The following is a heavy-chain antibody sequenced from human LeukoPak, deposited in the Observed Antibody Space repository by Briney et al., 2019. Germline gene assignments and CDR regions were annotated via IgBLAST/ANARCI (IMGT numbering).Heavy chain of an antibody. CDR1: GFTFSSYS. Sequence: PGGSLRLSCAASGFTFSSYSMNWVRQAPGKGLEWVSSISSSSSYIYYADSVKGRFTISRDNAKNSLYLQMNSLRAEDTAVYYCARQRERGGFSIVGARTKGPVWGQGTTVTVSS. CDR3: ARQRERGGFSIVGARTKGPV. D-gene: IGHD1-26*01. V-gene: IGHV3-21*01. CDR2: ISSSSSYI. J-gene: IGHJ6*02.